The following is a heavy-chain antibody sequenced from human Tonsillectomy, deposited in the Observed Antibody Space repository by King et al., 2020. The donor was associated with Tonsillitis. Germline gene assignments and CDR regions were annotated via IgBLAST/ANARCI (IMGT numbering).Heavy chain of an antibody. V-gene: IGHV3-48*01. J-gene: IGHJ4*02. CDR1: GFTFSSYS. Sequence: VQLVESGGGLVQPGGSLRLSCAASGFTFSSYSMNWVRQAPGKGLEWVSYISSSSSTIYYADSVKGRFTISRDNAKNSLYLQMNSLRAEDTAVYYCARDYRGRYYYGSGSVERYYFYYWGQGALVTVSS. CDR2: ISSSSSTI. CDR3: ARDYRGRYYYGSGSVERYYFYY. D-gene: IGHD3-10*01.